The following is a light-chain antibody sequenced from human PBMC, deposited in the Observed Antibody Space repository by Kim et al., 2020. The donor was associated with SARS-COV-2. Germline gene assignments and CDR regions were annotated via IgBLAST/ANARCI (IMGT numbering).Light chain of an antibody. J-gene: IGLJ3*02. CDR2: DVT. CDR3: CSYAGSYTWV. Sequence: GQSVTISCTGTSSDVGDYNYVSWYQQHPGEAPKLMIYDVTKRPSGVPDRFSGSKSGSSASLTISGLQAEDEADYYCCSYAGSYTWVFGGGTQLTVL. CDR1: SSDVGDYNY. V-gene: IGLV2-11*03.